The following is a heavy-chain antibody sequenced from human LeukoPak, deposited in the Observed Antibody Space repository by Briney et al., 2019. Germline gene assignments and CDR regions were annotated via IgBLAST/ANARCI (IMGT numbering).Heavy chain of an antibody. V-gene: IGHV4-34*01. D-gene: IGHD6-19*01. CDR2: INHSGST. J-gene: IGHJ4*02. CDR1: GGSFSGYY. CDR3: AREGSSGWQADY. Sequence: SETLSLTCAVYGGSFSGYYWSWIRQPPGKGLEWIGEINHSGSTNYNPFLKSRVTVSVDTSKNQFSLKLSSVTAADTAVYYCAREGSSGWQADYWGQGTLVTVSS.